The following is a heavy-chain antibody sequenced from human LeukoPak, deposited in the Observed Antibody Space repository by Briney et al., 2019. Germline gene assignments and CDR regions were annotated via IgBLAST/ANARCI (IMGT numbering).Heavy chain of an antibody. V-gene: IGHV3-30-3*01. Sequence: PGRSLRLSCAASGFTFSSYAMHWVRQAPGKGLEWVAVISYDGSNKYYADSVKGRFTISRDNSKNTLYLQMNSLRAEDTAVYYCAKAYSGSSFDAFDIWGQRTMVTVSS. CDR2: ISYDGSNK. D-gene: IGHD1-26*01. J-gene: IGHJ3*02. CDR3: AKAYSGSSFDAFDI. CDR1: GFTFSSYA.